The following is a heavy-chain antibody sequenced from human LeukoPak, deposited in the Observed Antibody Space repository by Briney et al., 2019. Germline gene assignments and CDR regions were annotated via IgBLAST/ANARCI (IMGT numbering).Heavy chain of an antibody. CDR1: GYTFSAYC. V-gene: IGHV1-2*02. J-gene: IGHJ4*02. CDR3: VRDLGISGWYAPPLGYFDS. Sequence: ASVKVSCKASGYTFSAYCMHWVRQAPGQGLEWMGWINPKSGGTNYAQQFQYRVTMTGDTSISSTYMELSRLKSDDTAVYYCVRDLGISGWYAPPLGYFDSWGQGTLVTVSS. CDR2: INPKSGGT. D-gene: IGHD6-19*01.